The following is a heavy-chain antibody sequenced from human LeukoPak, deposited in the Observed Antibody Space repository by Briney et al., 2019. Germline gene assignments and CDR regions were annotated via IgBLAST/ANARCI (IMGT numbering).Heavy chain of an antibody. CDR2: IYYSGST. D-gene: IGHD5-18*01. CDR1: GGSISSYY. CDR3: ARTTEGGYTYDYFYYYYMDV. J-gene: IGHJ6*03. V-gene: IGHV4-59*01. Sequence: SETPSLTYTVSGGSISSYYWSWIRQPPGKGLEWIGYIYYSGSTNYNPSLKSRVTISVDTSKNQFSLKLSSVTAADTAVYYCARTTEGGYTYDYFYYYYMDVWGKGTTVTISS.